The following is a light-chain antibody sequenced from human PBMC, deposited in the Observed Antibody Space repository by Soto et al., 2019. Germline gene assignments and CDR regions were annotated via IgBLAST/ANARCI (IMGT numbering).Light chain of an antibody. CDR3: HSYDSSLSAHYV. J-gene: IGLJ1*01. Sequence: QSVLTQPPSVSGAPGQSVSISCTGSSSNIGAGYDVHWYQQLPGTAPKLLIYGNNNRPSGVPDRFSGSKSGTSASLAITGLQADDEADYYCHSYDSSLSAHYVFGTGTKVTVL. CDR1: SSNIGAGYD. CDR2: GNN. V-gene: IGLV1-40*01.